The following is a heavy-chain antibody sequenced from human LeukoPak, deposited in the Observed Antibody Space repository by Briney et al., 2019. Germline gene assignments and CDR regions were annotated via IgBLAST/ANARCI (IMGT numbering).Heavy chain of an antibody. CDR1: GGTFSSYA. V-gene: IGHV1-69*04. CDR2: IIPILGIA. D-gene: IGHD3-22*01. Sequence: SVKVTCKASGGTFSSYAISWVRQAPGQGLEWMGRIIPILGIANYAQKFQGRVTITADKSTSTAYMELSSLRSEDTAVYYCARENYYDSSAPFDYWGQGTLVTVSS. J-gene: IGHJ4*02. CDR3: ARENYYDSSAPFDY.